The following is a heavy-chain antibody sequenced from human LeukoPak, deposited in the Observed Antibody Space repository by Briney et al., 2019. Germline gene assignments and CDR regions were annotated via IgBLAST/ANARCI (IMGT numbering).Heavy chain of an antibody. Sequence: PSQTLSLTCTVSGGSISSGSYYWSWIRQPAGKGLEWIGRIYTSGSTNYNPSLRSRVTISVDRSKNQFSLKLSSVTAADTAVYYCARETGYSSSWYQGNAFHIWGQGTMVTVSS. V-gene: IGHV4-61*02. J-gene: IGHJ3*02. D-gene: IGHD6-13*01. CDR2: IYTSGST. CDR3: ARETGYSSSWYQGNAFHI. CDR1: GGSISSGSYY.